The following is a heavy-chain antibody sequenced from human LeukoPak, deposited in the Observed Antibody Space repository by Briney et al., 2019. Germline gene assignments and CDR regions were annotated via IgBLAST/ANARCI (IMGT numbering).Heavy chain of an antibody. CDR3: ARVRSGIYYYYMDV. Sequence: GGSLRLSCAASGFTFSSYSMNWVRQAPGKGLEWVSYISSSSSTIYYADSVKGRFTISRENAKNSLYLQMNSLRAEDTAVYYCARVRSGIYYYYMDVWGKGTTVTVSS. CDR1: GFTFSSYS. V-gene: IGHV3-48*01. CDR2: ISSSSSTI. D-gene: IGHD2-15*01. J-gene: IGHJ6*03.